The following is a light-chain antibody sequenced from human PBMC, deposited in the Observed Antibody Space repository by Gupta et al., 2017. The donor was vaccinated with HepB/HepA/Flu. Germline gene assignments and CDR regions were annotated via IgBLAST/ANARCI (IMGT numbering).Light chain of an antibody. CDR3: SSYAGSNSWV. J-gene: IGLJ3*02. Sequence: HSPLTQPPSASGSPRHSVTISRTGTSSDVGGYNYVSWYQQHPGKAPKLMIYEVSKRPSGVPDRFSGSKSGNTASLTVSGLEDEDDADYYCSSYAGSNSWVFGGGTKLTVL. V-gene: IGLV2-8*01. CDR1: SSDVGGYNY. CDR2: EVS.